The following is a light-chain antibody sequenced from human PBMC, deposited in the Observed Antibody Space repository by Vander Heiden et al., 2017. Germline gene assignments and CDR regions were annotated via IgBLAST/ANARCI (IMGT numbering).Light chain of an antibody. Sequence: DLVLTQSPDSLAVSLGARAAINCKSSQSVLSSFNSKNHLAWFRQRPRQPPELLIYWASTRESGVPDRFSGSGSGTDFTLTISNMQAEDVAVYYCEQHSTKTFGQGTKVEIK. CDR1: QSVLSSFNSKNH. CDR2: WAS. J-gene: IGKJ1*01. V-gene: IGKV4-1*01. CDR3: EQHSTKT.